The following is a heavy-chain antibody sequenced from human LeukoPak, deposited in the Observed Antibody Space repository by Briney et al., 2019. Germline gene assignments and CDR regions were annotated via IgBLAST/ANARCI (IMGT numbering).Heavy chain of an antibody. CDR3: AKDHSTHYYGSGTYGPRGYSDY. CDR2: IWDDGSNN. Sequence: GRSLRLSCAASGFTFSSYGMHWVRQAPGKGLEWVALIWDDGSNNYYADSVKGRFTISRDNSKNTLYLQMNSLRAEDTAVHYCAKDHSTHYYGSGTYGPRGYSDYWGQGTLVTVSS. D-gene: IGHD3-10*01. CDR1: GFTFSSYG. V-gene: IGHV3-33*06. J-gene: IGHJ4*02.